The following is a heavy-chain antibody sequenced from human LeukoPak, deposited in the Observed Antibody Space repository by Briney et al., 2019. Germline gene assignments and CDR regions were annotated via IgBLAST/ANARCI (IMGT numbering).Heavy chain of an antibody. D-gene: IGHD5-24*01. J-gene: IGHJ4*02. CDR3: ARGRPQSSVYDY. V-gene: IGHV3-53*01. Sequence: GGSLRLSCAASGVIVSTTFLTWVRQAPGKGLEWVSVIVTDSSAFYADSVKGRFTISRDRSKNTLYLQMNSLRAEDTAVYYCARGRPQSSVYDYWGQGTLVTVSS. CDR1: GVIVSTTF. CDR2: IVTDSSA.